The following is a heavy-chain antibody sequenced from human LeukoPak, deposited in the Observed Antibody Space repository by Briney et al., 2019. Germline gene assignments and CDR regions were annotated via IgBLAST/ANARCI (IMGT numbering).Heavy chain of an antibody. J-gene: IGHJ4*02. D-gene: IGHD2-21*02. CDR3: VREGNELLSKNFDY. V-gene: IGHV1-2*02. CDR2: INPHSGGT. Sequence: GASVKVSCKASGFTFTGYYIHWVRQAPGQGLEWMGYINPHSGGTNSPQKFQGRVTMTTDTSISAAYMELSGLISDDTAMYYCVREGNELLSKNFDYWGQGTLVTVSS. CDR1: GFTFTGYY.